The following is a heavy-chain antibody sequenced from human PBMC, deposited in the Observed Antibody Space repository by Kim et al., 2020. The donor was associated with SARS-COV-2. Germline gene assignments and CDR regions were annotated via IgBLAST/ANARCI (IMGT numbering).Heavy chain of an antibody. CDR2: IYYSGST. CDR3: ASLVGYVDTGNTFDY. Sequence: SETLSLTCTVSGGSISSSSYYWGWIRQPPGKGLEWIGSIYYSGSTYYNPSLKSRVTISVDTSKNQFSLKLSSVTAADTAVYYCASLVGYVDTGNTFDYWGQGTLVTVSS. D-gene: IGHD1-26*01. V-gene: IGHV4-39*01. CDR1: GGSISSSSYY. J-gene: IGHJ4*02.